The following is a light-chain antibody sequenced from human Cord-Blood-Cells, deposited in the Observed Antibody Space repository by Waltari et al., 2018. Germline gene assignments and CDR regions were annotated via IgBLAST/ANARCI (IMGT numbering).Light chain of an antibody. CDR1: SSKLGAGYD. Sequence: HSVLTQTLSVSGAHGQRVTISCTWSSSKLGAGYDVEWYQQLPGTTPKLLIYCNSNRPSGVPDRFSGSKSCTSASLAITGLQAEDEADYYCQSYDSSLSGYVFGSGTKVTVL. CDR2: CNS. J-gene: IGLJ1*01. CDR3: QSYDSSLSGYV. V-gene: IGLV1-40*01.